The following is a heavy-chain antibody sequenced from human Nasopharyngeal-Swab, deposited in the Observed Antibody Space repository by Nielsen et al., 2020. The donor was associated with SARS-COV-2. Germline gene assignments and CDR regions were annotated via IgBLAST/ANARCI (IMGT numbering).Heavy chain of an antibody. CDR3: ARYCSTTSCPRGFDY. Sequence: WIRQPPGKGLEWVAYIKQSGSGQYYVDSVKGRFTISRDNAKNSLSLQMNSLRAEDTAVYYCARYCSTTSCPRGFDYWGQGTLVTVSS. J-gene: IGHJ4*02. V-gene: IGHV3-7*01. D-gene: IGHD2-2*01. CDR2: IKQSGSGQ.